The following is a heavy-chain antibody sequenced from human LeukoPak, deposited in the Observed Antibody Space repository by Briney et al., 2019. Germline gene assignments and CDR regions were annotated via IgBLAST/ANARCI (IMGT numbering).Heavy chain of an antibody. CDR3: ARGLPYYYDSSGYYYG. CDR2: IWYDGSTK. J-gene: IGHJ4*02. V-gene: IGHV3-33*01. D-gene: IGHD3-22*01. Sequence: GGSLRLSCAAFGFTFSSYGMHWVRQAPGKGLEWVAVIWYDGSTKYYADSMKGRFTISRDNSKNTLYLQMNSLRAEDTAVYYCARGLPYYYDSSGYYYGWGQGTLVTVSS. CDR1: GFTFSSYG.